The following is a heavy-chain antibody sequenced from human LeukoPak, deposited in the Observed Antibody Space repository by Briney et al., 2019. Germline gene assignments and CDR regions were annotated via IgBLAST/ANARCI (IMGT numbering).Heavy chain of an antibody. J-gene: IGHJ4*02. CDR2: ISSDGTSK. Sequence: GGSLRLSCAAYGFTFRNYAMHWVRQAPGKGLEWVAVISSDGTSKHYADSVKGRFTISRDDSQNTVYLQMNSLRGEDTAVYYCARDSVSGSFYEYFDNWGQGTLVTVSS. CDR3: ARDSVSGSFYEYFDN. V-gene: IGHV3-30*04. CDR1: GFTFRNYA. D-gene: IGHD1-26*01.